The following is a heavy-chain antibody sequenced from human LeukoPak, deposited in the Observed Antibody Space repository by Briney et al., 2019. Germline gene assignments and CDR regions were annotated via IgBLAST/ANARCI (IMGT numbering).Heavy chain of an antibody. Sequence: SQTLSLTCTVSGGSICSGGYYWSWIRQPPGKGLEWIVYIYYSGSTNYNPSLKSRVTISVDTSKNQFSLKLSSVTAADTAVYYCAIEGYCSSTSCARGLGYWGQGTLVTVSS. V-gene: IGHV4-61*08. CDR2: IYYSGST. J-gene: IGHJ4*02. CDR1: GGSICSGGYY. D-gene: IGHD2-2*01. CDR3: AIEGYCSSTSCARGLGY.